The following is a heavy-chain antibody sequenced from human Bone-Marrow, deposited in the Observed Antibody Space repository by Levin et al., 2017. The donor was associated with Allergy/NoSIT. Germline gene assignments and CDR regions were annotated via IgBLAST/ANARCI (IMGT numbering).Heavy chain of an antibody. Sequence: SVKVSCKASGGTFSSYAISWVRQAPGQGLEWMGGIIPIFGTANYAQKFQGRVTITADESTSTAYMELSSLRSEDTAVYYCASLARELVLYYGMDVWGQGTTVTVSS. V-gene: IGHV1-69*13. D-gene: IGHD6-6*01. CDR3: ASLARELVLYYGMDV. J-gene: IGHJ6*02. CDR2: IIPIFGTA. CDR1: GGTFSSYA.